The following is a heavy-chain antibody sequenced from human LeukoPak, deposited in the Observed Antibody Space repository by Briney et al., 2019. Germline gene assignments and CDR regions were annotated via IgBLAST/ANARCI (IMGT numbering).Heavy chain of an antibody. V-gene: IGHV1-2*02. Sequence: ASVKVSCKASGYTFTDYYIHWVRQAPGHGLEFMGWINPHSGDANYAQKFQGRITMSRDTSITTAYMEMSRLRIDDTAVYYCATRSWLDYWGQGTLVTVSS. J-gene: IGHJ4*02. CDR2: INPHSGDA. CDR1: GYTFTDYY. CDR3: ATRSWLDY. D-gene: IGHD6-13*01.